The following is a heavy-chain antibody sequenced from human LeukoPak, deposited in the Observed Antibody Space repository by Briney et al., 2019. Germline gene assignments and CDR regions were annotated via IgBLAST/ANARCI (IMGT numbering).Heavy chain of an antibody. V-gene: IGHV3-23*01. J-gene: IGHJ4*02. CDR1: GFTFSSYA. Sequence: GGSLRLSCAASGFTFSSYAMSWVRQAPGKGLEWVSAISGSGGSTYYADSAKGRFTISRDNSKNTLYLQMNSLRAEDTAVYYCAKKGDYYDSSGYRLDYWGQGTLVTVSS. CDR3: AKKGDYYDSSGYRLDY. D-gene: IGHD3-22*01. CDR2: ISGSGGST.